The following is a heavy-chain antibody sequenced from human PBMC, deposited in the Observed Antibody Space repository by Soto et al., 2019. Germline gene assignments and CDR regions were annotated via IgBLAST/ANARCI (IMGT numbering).Heavy chain of an antibody. J-gene: IGHJ6*03. CDR1: GYSFTNYG. D-gene: IGHD6-19*01. CDR2: ISAYNGNT. V-gene: IGHV1-18*01. Sequence: QDRLVQSGVEVKKPGASVRVSCKASGYSFTNYGITWVRQAPGQGFEWMGWISAYNGNTNYAQKFQCKVTLTTDASTNTAYLEVRSLRSDDTAVYYCARDRGVAPPVAGNTHYYYYMDVWGKGTTVTVSS. CDR3: ARDRGVAPPVAGNTHYYYYMDV.